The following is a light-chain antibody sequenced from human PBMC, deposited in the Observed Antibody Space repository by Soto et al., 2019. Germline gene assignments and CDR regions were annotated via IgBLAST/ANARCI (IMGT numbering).Light chain of an antibody. CDR2: GAS. Sequence: EIMMTQSPATLSVSPGERVTLSCRASQSISSNLAWYQQKPGQAPRLLIYGASTRATGIPARFSGSGSGTGFTLTISSLQSEDFAIYYCHQYNNWPPYTFGQGTKVDI. CDR1: QSISSN. CDR3: HQYNNWPPYT. J-gene: IGKJ2*01. V-gene: IGKV3-15*01.